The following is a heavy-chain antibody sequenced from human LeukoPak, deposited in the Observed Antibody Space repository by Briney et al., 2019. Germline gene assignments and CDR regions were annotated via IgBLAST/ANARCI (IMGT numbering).Heavy chain of an antibody. J-gene: IGHJ4*02. CDR2: IYNSGTT. Sequence: SETLSLTCAVSCHSIGSGFYWGWIRQPPGKGLEWIGIIYNSGTTYYNPSLKSRSTISVHTSTNQFSLKVTSVTAADPAAYYCARVGYDYSRVLIFWGQGTRVTVSS. V-gene: IGHV4-38-2*01. CDR3: ARVGYDYSRVLIF. CDR1: CHSIGSGFY. D-gene: IGHD3-3*01.